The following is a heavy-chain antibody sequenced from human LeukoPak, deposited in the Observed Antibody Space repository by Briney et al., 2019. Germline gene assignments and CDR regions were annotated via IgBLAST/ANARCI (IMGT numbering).Heavy chain of an antibody. CDR3: GKGGGGLLRY. V-gene: IGHV3-23*01. D-gene: IGHD3-10*01. Sequence: RGSLRLSCAASGFTFGTYAMTWVRQAPGKGLEWVSTISASGTNTYYADSVKGRCTISRDNSKNTLYVQMNSLRAEDTAVYYWGKGGGGLLRYWGQGTLVTVSS. J-gene: IGHJ4*02. CDR1: GFTFGTYA. CDR2: ISASGTNT.